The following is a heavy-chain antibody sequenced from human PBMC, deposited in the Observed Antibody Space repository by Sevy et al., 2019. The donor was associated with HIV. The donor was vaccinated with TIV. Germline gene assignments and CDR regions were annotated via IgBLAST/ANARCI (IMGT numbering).Heavy chain of an antibody. J-gene: IGHJ4*02. CDR2: ISNSGTTI. Sequence: GGSLRLSCAASGFTFSSYEMNWVRQAPGKGLEWVSYISNSGTTISYSDSVRGRFTISRDNARNSLYLQMNSLRGEDNAVYYCARDVPPSATPVAHFDHWGQGTLVTVSS. V-gene: IGHV3-48*03. CDR1: GFTFSSYE. CDR3: ARDVPPSATPVAHFDH. D-gene: IGHD2-15*01.